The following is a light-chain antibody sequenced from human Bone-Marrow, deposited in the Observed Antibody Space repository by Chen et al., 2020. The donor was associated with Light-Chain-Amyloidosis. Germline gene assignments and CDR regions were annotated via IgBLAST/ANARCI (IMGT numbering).Light chain of an antibody. J-gene: IGLJ3*02. Sequence: NFMLTQPHSVSESPGKTVIISCTRSSGSIATNYVQWYQQRPGSSPTTVIYEDDQRPSGVPDRFSGSIDRSSNSASLTISGLKTEDEADYCCQWYQGSSQGVFGGGTKLTVL. V-gene: IGLV6-57*01. CDR3: QWYQGSSQGV. CDR2: EDD. CDR1: SGSIATNY.